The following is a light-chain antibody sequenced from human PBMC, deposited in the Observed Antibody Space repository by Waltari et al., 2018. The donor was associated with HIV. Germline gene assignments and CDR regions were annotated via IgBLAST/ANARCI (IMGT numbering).Light chain of an antibody. CDR3: QQYDNLRNR. V-gene: IGKV1-33*01. CDR1: QYINNY. CDR2: EAS. J-gene: IGKJ4*01. Sequence: DIQMTQSTSSLSASVGDRVTITCQASQYINNYLELYQQKPGKAPKLLIYEASNLETGVPSRFRGSGSRTDFTFTISSLQPEDIASYYCQQYDNLRNRFGGATKVEIK.